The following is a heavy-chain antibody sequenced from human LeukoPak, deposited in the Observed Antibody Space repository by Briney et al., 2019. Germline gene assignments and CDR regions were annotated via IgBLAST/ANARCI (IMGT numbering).Heavy chain of an antibody. V-gene: IGHV3-23*01. CDR2: ISGSGGST. J-gene: IGHJ6*03. CDR3: AKGRGWEASYYYYYMDV. CDR1: GFTFSSYS. D-gene: IGHD1-26*01. Sequence: GGSLRLSCAASGFTFSSYSMNWVRQAPGKGLEWVSAISGSGGSTYYADSVKGRFTISRDNSKNTLYLQMNSLRAEDTAVYYCAKGRGWEASYYYYYMDVWGKGTTVTISS.